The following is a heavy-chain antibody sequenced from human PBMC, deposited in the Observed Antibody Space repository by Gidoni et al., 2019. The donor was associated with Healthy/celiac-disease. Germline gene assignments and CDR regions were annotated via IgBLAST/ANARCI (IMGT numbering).Heavy chain of an antibody. CDR2: FDPEDGET. CDR1: GYTLTDLS. CDR3: ATRREVINSGSYGGGMDV. Sequence: QAQLVQSGAAVKQPGASVKVSCKVSGYTLTDLSMHWVRQAPGKGLEWMGGFDPEDGETIYAQKCQGRVTMTEDTSTDTAYMERSSLRSEDTAVYYCATRREVINSGSYGGGMDVWGQGTTVTVSS. J-gene: IGHJ6*02. V-gene: IGHV1-24*01. D-gene: IGHD1-26*01.